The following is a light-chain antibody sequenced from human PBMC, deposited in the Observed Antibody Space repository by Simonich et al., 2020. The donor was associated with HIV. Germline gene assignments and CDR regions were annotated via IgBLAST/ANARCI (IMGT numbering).Light chain of an antibody. CDR3: SSYTSSSTLV. J-gene: IGLJ3*02. V-gene: IGLV2-14*01. Sequence: QSALTQPASVSGSPGQSITISCTGTSSDVGGYNYVSWYNQQPGKAPKRMIYDVSKRPSGVSNRFSGSKSGNTASLTISGLQAEDEADYYCSSYTSSSTLVFGGGTKLTVL. CDR1: SSDVGGYNY. CDR2: DVS.